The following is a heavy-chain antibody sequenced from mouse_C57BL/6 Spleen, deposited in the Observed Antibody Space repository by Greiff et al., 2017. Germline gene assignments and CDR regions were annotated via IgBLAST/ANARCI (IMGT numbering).Heavy chain of an antibody. CDR1: GYTFTDYE. D-gene: IGHD1-1*01. CDR2: IDPETGGT. V-gene: IGHV1-15*01. J-gene: IGHJ2*01. Sequence: VQLVESGAELVRPGASVTLSCKASGYTFTDYEMHWVKQTPVHGLEWIGAIDPETGGTAYNQKFKGKAILTADKSSSTAYMELRSLTSEDSAVYYCTRSGTTVVTPNFDYWGQGTTLTVSS. CDR3: TRSGTTVVTPNFDY.